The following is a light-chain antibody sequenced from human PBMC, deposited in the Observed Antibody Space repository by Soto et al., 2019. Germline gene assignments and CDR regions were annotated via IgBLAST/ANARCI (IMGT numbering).Light chain of an antibody. CDR2: EAN. Sequence: QSVLTQPASLSGSPGQSITISCTGTSSDIGAYDYVSWFQQHPGKAPKLMISEANNRSSGVSNRFSGSKSGSTASLTISGLQAEDEADYYCCSYAGSYTFDVFGTGTKVTVL. J-gene: IGLJ1*01. V-gene: IGLV2-14*01. CDR1: SSDIGAYDY. CDR3: CSYAGSYTFDV.